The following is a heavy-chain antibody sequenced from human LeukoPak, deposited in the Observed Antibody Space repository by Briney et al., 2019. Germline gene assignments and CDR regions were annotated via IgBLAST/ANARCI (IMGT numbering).Heavy chain of an antibody. CDR2: IYYSGST. Sequence: SETLSLTCTVSGGPISSGGYYWSWIRQHPGKGLEWIGYIYYSGSTYYNPSLKSRVTISVDTSKNQFSLKLSSVTAADTAVYYCARDMGWNYVGYYYGMDVWGQGTTVTVSS. CDR3: ARDMGWNYVGYYYGMDV. J-gene: IGHJ6*02. D-gene: IGHD1-7*01. CDR1: GGPISSGGYY. V-gene: IGHV4-31*03.